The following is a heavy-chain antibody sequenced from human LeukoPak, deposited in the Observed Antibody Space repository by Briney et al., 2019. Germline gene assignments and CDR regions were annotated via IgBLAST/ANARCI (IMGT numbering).Heavy chain of an antibody. CDR1: GYTFTGYY. D-gene: IGHD3-10*01. Sequence: ASVKVSRKASGYTFTGYYIHWVRQAPGQGLEWMGLINPNSGGTNYAQKSQGRVTMTRDTSISTAYMELSSLRSDDTAVYYCARDLEGYHYGSGNYPQWGQGTLVTVSS. CDR2: INPNSGGT. J-gene: IGHJ4*02. CDR3: ARDLEGYHYGSGNYPQ. V-gene: IGHV1-2*02.